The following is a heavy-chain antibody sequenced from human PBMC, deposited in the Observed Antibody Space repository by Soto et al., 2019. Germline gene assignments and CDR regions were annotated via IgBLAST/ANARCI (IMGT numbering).Heavy chain of an antibody. V-gene: IGHV3-30*18. CDR3: AKDPGSSWYYFDY. D-gene: IGHD6-13*01. CDR2: ISYDGSNK. J-gene: IGHJ4*02. Sequence: GGSLRLSCGASGFTFSSYGMHWVRQAPGKGLEWVAVISYDGSNKYYADSVKGRFTISRDNSKNTLYLQMNSLRAEDTAVYYCAKDPGSSWYYFDYWGQGTLVTVSS. CDR1: GFTFSSYG.